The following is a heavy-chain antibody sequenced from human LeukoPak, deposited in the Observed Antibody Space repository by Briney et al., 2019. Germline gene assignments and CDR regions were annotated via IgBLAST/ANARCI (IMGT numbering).Heavy chain of an antibody. V-gene: IGHV3-23*01. J-gene: IGHJ4*02. D-gene: IGHD3-16*02. CDR2: ISGSGGST. Sequence: GGSLRLSCAASGFTFSSYAMSWVRQAPGKGLEWVSAISGSGGSTYYADSVKGRFTISRDNSKNTLYLQMNSLRAEDTAVYYCAKDTYVWGSYRSPIDYWGQGTLVTVSS. CDR3: AKDTYVWGSYRSPIDY. CDR1: GFTFSSYA.